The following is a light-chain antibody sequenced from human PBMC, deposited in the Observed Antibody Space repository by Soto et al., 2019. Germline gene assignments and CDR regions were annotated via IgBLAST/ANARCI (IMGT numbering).Light chain of an antibody. J-gene: IGKJ4*01. CDR1: QSVSSY. V-gene: IGKV3-11*01. CDR3: QQRSNWLLT. CDR2: DAS. Sequence: EIALTQSPATLSLSPGERATHTCRASQSVSSYLAWYQQKPGQAPRLLIYDASNRATGIPARFSGSGSGTDFTLTISSLEPEDFAVYYCQQRSNWLLTFGGGTKVEIK.